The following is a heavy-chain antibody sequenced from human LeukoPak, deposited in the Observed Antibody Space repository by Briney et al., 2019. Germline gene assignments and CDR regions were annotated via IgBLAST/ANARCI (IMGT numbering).Heavy chain of an antibody. V-gene: IGHV3-20*04. CDR2: INWNGGST. CDR3: ARADSSGYIAPPDY. J-gene: IGHJ4*02. CDR1: GFTFDDYG. D-gene: IGHD3-22*01. Sequence: GGSLRLSCAASGFTFDDYGMSWVRQAPGKGLEWVSGINWNGGSTGYADSVKGRFTISRDNARNSLYLQMNSLRAEDTALYYCARADSSGYIAPPDYWGQGTLVTVSS.